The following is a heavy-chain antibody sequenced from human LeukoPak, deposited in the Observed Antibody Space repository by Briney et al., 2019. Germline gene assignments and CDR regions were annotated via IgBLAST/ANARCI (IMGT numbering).Heavy chain of an antibody. V-gene: IGHV3-33*06. CDR2: IWYDGSNK. J-gene: IGHJ4*02. CDR1: GFTFSSYG. Sequence: GGSLRLSCAASGFTFSSYGMHWVRQAPGKGLEWVAVIWYDGSNKYYADSVKGRFTISRDNSKNTLYLQMNSLRAEDTAVYYCAKDRWLGDTAMVNSDYWGQGTLVTVSS. D-gene: IGHD5-18*01. CDR3: AKDRWLGDTAMVNSDY.